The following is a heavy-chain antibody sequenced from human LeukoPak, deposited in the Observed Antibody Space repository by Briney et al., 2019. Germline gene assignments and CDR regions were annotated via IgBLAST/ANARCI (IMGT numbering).Heavy chain of an antibody. D-gene: IGHD1-26*01. CDR2: IYYSGST. J-gene: IGHJ5*02. V-gene: IGHV4-39*01. Sequence: PSETLSLTCTVSGGSISSSSYYWGWLRQPPGKGLEWIGSIYYSGSTYYNPSLKSRVTISVDTSKNQFSLKLSSVTAADTAVYYCASGSYLNWFDPWGQGTLVTVSS. CDR1: GGSISSSSYY. CDR3: ASGSYLNWFDP.